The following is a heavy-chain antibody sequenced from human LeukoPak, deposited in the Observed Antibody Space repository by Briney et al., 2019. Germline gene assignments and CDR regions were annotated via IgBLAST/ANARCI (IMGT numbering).Heavy chain of an antibody. CDR2: ISRNGAHP. D-gene: IGHD6-19*01. CDR3: TTPGDSGWYKH. CDR1: GFTFSNYA. Sequence: GGSLRLSCAATGFTFSNYAMSWVRHAPGMGLEWVSVISRNGAHPYYIDSVRDRLTGSRDNCKNIMYLQMNSLRAEDAALYYCTTPGDSGWYKHWGQGTLVPVSS. J-gene: IGHJ4*02. V-gene: IGHV3-23*01.